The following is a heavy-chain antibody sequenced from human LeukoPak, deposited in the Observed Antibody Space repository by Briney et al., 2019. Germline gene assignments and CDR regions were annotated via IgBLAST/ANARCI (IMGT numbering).Heavy chain of an antibody. D-gene: IGHD2-15*01. CDR2: IKEDGSEK. CDR1: GFTFSSYW. V-gene: IGHV3-7*01. J-gene: IGHJ2*01. CDR3: ARDRQRIGASANWYFDL. Sequence: GGSLRLSCAASGFTFSSYWMSWVRQAPGKGLEWVTNIKEDGSEKYYVDSVKGRFTISRDNAKNSLYLQMSSLGAEDTAVYYCARDRQRIGASANWYFDLWGRGTLVTVSS.